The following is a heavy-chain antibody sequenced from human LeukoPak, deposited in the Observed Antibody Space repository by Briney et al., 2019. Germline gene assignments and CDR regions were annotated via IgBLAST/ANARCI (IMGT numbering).Heavy chain of an antibody. V-gene: IGHV4-4*02. J-gene: IGHJ3*02. Sequence: PSETLSLTCAVSGGSISSSNWWSWVRQPPGKGLEWIGEIYHSGSTNYNPSLKSRVTISLDKSKNQFSLKLSSVTAADTAVYYCARDTEDTAMITGAFDIWGQGTMVTVSS. CDR2: IYHSGST. D-gene: IGHD5-18*01. CDR3: ARDTEDTAMITGAFDI. CDR1: GGSISSSNW.